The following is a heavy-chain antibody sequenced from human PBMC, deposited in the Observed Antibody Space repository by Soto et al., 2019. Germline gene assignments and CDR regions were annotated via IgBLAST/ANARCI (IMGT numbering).Heavy chain of an antibody. CDR2: IYYSGSN. V-gene: IGHV4-61*01. J-gene: IGHJ4*02. Sequence: SETLSLTCTVSGGSISNDCYFWSWLRPHPGKGLEWIGYIYYSGSNNYNPSLKSRVTISVDTSKNQFSLKLSSVTAADTAVYYCARFRGALNKKFDYWGQGTLVTVSS. CDR1: GGSISNDCYF. CDR3: ARFRGALNKKFDY.